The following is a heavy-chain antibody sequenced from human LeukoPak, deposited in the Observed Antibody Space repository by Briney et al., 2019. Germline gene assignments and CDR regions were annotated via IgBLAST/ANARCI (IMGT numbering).Heavy chain of an antibody. J-gene: IGHJ4*02. CDR2: ISYSGST. CDR1: GDSISSSSGYY. CDR3: AREIVISVFDY. Sequence: PSETLSLTCTVSGDSISSSSGYYWGWIRQTPGKGLEWIGTISYSGSTYYNPSLKSRVTISVDTSKNQFSLKLTSVTAADTALYYCAREIVISVFDYWGQGTLVAVSS. V-gene: IGHV4-39*07. D-gene: IGHD2/OR15-2a*01.